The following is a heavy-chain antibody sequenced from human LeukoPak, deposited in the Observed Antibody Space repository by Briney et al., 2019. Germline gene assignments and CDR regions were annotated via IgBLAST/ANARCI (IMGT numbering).Heavy chain of an antibody. CDR2: IYYSGST. CDR1: GGSISSGDYY. D-gene: IGHD6-19*01. Sequence: KSSETLSLTCTVSGGSISSGDYYWSWIRQPPGKGLEWIGYIYYSGSTYYNPSLKSRVTISVDTSKNQFPLKLSSVTAADTAVYYCARLKQWLVSIDYWGQGTLVTVSS. J-gene: IGHJ4*02. V-gene: IGHV4-30-4*08. CDR3: ARLKQWLVSIDY.